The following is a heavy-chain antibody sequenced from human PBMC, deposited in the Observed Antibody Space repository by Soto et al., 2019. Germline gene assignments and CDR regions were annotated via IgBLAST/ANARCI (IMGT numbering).Heavy chain of an antibody. CDR3: AKDLWRRWNTAMPLG. D-gene: IGHD5-18*01. CDR1: GVTFSSYA. CDR2: ISGSGGST. V-gene: IGHV3-23*01. J-gene: IGHJ4*02. Sequence: PGGSLRLCCAASGVTFSSYAMSWVRQAPGKGLERVSAISGSGGSTYYADSVKGRFTISRDNSKNTLYLQMNSLRAEDTAVYYCAKDLWRRWNTAMPLGWGQGTLVTVSS.